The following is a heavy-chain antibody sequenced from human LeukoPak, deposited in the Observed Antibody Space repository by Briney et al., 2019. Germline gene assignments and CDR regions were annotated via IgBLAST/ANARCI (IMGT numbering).Heavy chain of an antibody. J-gene: IGHJ4*02. CDR2: INPSGGST. D-gene: IGHD6-13*01. CDR3: APQRIAAAGEFDY. Sequence: ASVKDSCKASGYTFTSYYMHWVRQAPGQGLAWMGIINPSGGSTSNAQKFQGRVTMTRDTSTSTVYMELSSLRSEDTAVYYCAPQRIAAAGEFDYWGQGTLVTVSS. CDR1: GYTFTSYY. V-gene: IGHV1-46*01.